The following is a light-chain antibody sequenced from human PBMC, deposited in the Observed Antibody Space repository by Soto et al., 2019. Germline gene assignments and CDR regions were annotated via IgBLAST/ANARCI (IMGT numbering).Light chain of an antibody. V-gene: IGKV3-20*01. CDR2: GAS. Sequence: EVVLTQSPGTLSLSPGEGACLCFRASQSVTTYLAWYQQKPGQAPRLLIYGASSRATGIPDRFSGSGSGTDFTLTISRLEPEDFAVFYCQHYDSLPITFGHATRLEIK. CDR3: QHYDSLPIT. CDR1: QSVTTY. J-gene: IGKJ5*01.